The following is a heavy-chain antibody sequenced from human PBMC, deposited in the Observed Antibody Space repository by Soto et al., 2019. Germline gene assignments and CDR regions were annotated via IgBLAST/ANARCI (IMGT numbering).Heavy chain of an antibody. D-gene: IGHD3-3*01. CDR2: IYYSGST. CDR1: GGSISSGGYY. J-gene: IGHJ4*02. Sequence: QVQLQESGPGLVKPSQTLSLTCTVSGGSISSGGYYWSWIRQHPGKGLEWIGYIYYSGSTYSNPALKTRSTIAVDTSKNQYSLQQSSLTAANTAVYYGARGLWDFLGLYYFDYWGQGTMVVVSS. CDR3: ARGLWDFLGLYYFDY. V-gene: IGHV4-31*03.